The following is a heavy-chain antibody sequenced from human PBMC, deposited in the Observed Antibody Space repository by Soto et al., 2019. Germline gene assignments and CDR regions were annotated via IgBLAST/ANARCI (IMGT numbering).Heavy chain of an antibody. V-gene: IGHV3-11*01. Sequence: PGGSLRLSCAASGFTFSDYYMSWIRQAPGKGLEWVSYISSSGSTIYYADSVKGRFTISRDNAKNSLYLQMNSLRAEGTAVYYCASPTVTPHYGMDVWGQGTTVTVSS. CDR2: ISSSGSTI. CDR3: ASPTVTPHYGMDV. CDR1: GFTFSDYY. J-gene: IGHJ6*02. D-gene: IGHD4-17*01.